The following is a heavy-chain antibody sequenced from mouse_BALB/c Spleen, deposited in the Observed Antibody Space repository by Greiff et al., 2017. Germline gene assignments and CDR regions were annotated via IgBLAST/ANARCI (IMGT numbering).Heavy chain of an antibody. V-gene: IGHV5-4*02. CDR3: ARERRRAYAMDY. CDR1: GFTFSDYY. Sequence: EVHLVESGGGLVKPGGSLKLSCAASGFTFSDYYMYWVRQTPEKRLEWVATISDGGSYTYYPDSVKGRFTISRDNAKNNLYLQMSSLKSEDTAMYYCARERRRAYAMDYWGQGTSVTVSS. J-gene: IGHJ4*01. CDR2: ISDGGSYT. D-gene: IGHD2-12*01.